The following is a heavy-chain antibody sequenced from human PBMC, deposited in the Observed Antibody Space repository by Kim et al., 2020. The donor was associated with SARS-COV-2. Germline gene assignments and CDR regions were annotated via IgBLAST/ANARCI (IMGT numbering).Heavy chain of an antibody. CDR3: ARESKSAMITRGGWFDP. V-gene: IGHV4-30-4*01. J-gene: IGHJ5*02. D-gene: IGHD3-16*01. Sequence: SETLSLTCIVSVDSIRSGDDYWNWIRQPPGKGLEWIGSIYYNGNTNYNPSLKSRATILVDTSKNQFSLNLRSVTAADTAVYFCARESKSAMITRGGWFDPWGQGALVTVSS. CDR2: IYYNGNT. CDR1: VDSIRSGDDY.